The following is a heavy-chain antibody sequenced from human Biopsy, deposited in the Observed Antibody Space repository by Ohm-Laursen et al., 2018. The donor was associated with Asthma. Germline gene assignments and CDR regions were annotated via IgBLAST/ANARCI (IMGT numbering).Heavy chain of an antibody. CDR1: GFTFTDYW. D-gene: IGHD3-22*01. J-gene: IGHJ4*02. V-gene: IGHV3-9*01. Sequence: SLRLSCAASGFTFTDYWMHWDRQAPGKGLEWVSGISWNSATIGYADSVEGRFTISRDNAKNSVFLHMDSLRPEDTAFYYCAKVRSDWVITESFDYWGQGVLVTVSS. CDR2: ISWNSATI. CDR3: AKVRSDWVITESFDY.